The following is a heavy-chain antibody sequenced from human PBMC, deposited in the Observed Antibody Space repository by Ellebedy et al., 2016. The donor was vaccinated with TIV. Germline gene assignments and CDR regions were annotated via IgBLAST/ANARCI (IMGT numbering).Heavy chain of an antibody. CDR1: GFTFSDHY. J-gene: IGHJ4*02. V-gene: IGHV3-72*01. CDR3: ARDTTSDY. CDR2: SRNKAKSYTT. D-gene: IGHD1-1*01. Sequence: PGGSLRLSCAVSGFTFSDHYMDWVRLAPGKGPEWVGRSRNKAKSYTTDYAASVEGRFTISRDDSKNSLYLQMNSLKTEDTAIYYCARDTTSDYWGQGALVTVSS.